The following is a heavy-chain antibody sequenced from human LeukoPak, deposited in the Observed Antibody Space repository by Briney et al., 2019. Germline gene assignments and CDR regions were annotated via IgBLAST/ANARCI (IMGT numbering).Heavy chain of an antibody. CDR3: ARQAAAGTVSSKSWFDP. Sequence: SVKVSRKASGGTFSSYAISWVSQAPGQGLEWMGRIIPILGIANYAQKFQGRVTITADKSTSTAHMELSSLRSEDTAVYYCARQAAAGTVSSKSWFDPWGQGTLVTVSS. CDR2: IIPILGIA. V-gene: IGHV1-69*04. J-gene: IGHJ5*02. D-gene: IGHD6-13*01. CDR1: GGTFSSYA.